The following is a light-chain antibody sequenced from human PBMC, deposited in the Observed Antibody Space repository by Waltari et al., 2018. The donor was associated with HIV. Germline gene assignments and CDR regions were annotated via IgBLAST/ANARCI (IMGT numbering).Light chain of an antibody. V-gene: IGKV1-5*03. Sequence: IQMTQSPSILSASVGNRVTITCRASQNVYSWLAWYQQRPGRAPKLLIYKASTLEYGVPARFTGSGSGTNFTLTINSLHPDDFATYYCQQYNSDFYTFGLGTRLDLK. CDR3: QQYNSDFYT. J-gene: IGKJ2*01. CDR1: QNVYSW. CDR2: KAS.